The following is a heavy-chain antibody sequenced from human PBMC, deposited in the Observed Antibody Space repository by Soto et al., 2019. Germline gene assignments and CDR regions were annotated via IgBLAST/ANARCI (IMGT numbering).Heavy chain of an antibody. V-gene: IGHV3-33*01. J-gene: IGHJ4*02. CDR3: ARSGRVSEGYYDYVWGSYREEHFDY. D-gene: IGHD3-16*02. CDR2: IWYDGSNK. CDR1: GFTFSSYG. Sequence: QVQLVESGGGVVQPGRSLRLSCAASGFTFSSYGMHWVRQAPGKGLEWVAVIWYDGSNKYYADSVKGRFTISRDNSKNTLYLQMNSLRAEDTAVYYCARSGRVSEGYYDYVWGSYREEHFDYWGQGTLVTVSS.